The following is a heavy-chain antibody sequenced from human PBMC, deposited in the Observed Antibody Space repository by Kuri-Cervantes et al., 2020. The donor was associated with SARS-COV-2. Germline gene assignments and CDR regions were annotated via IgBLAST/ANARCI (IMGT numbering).Heavy chain of an antibody. J-gene: IGHJ5*02. Sequence: ASVKVSCKASGYTFTSYGISWVRQAPGQGLEWMGWISAYNGNTNYAQKLQGRVTMTTDTSTSTAYMELSSLRSEDTAVHYCATSGQWPHLDPWGQGTLVTVSS. CDR2: ISAYNGNT. CDR3: ATSGQWPHLDP. V-gene: IGHV1-18*01. CDR1: GYTFTSYG. D-gene: IGHD6-19*01.